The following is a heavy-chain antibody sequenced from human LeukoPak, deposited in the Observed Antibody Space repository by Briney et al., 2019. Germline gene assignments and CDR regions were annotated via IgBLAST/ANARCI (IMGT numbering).Heavy chain of an antibody. D-gene: IGHD1-26*01. CDR3: AKDQGELLFSFDS. Sequence: GGSLRLSCAASGFTFSSYWMSWVRQAPGKGLEWVSGISGSGESTYYEDSVKGRFTISRDNSKSTLYLKMNSLRAEDTAVYYCAKDQGELLFSFDSWGQGTLVTVSS. CDR2: ISGSGEST. J-gene: IGHJ4*02. V-gene: IGHV3-23*01. CDR1: GFTFSSYW.